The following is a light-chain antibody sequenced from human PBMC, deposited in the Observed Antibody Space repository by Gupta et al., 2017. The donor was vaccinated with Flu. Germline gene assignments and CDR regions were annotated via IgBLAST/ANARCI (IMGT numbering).Light chain of an antibody. CDR3: RSLAGNSNYV. J-gene: IGLJ1*01. CDR2: EVT. Sequence: QSALTQSPSASGSPGQSVTISCTGTSSDVGIYNYVFWYQQHPGKAPKLIISEVTTRPSGFPDRFSGTKSGNTASLTVSGLRAEDEDDYYCRSLAGNSNYVFGSGTKVTVL. CDR1: SSDVGIYNY. V-gene: IGLV2-8*01.